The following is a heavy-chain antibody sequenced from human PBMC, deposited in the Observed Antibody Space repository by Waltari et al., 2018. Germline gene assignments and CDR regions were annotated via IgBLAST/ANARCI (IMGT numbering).Heavy chain of an antibody. V-gene: IGHV1-8*02. CDR1: GYTFTSYD. J-gene: IGHJ4*02. Sequence: QVQLVQSGAEVKKPGASVKVSCKASGYTFTSYDINWVRQATGQGLEWMGWMNPNSGNTGYAQKFQGRVTMTRNTSISTAYMELSSLRSEDTAVYYCATSWVTAIRSRTGFDYWGQGTLVTVSS. CDR2: MNPNSGNT. D-gene: IGHD2-21*02. CDR3: ATSWVTAIRSRTGFDY.